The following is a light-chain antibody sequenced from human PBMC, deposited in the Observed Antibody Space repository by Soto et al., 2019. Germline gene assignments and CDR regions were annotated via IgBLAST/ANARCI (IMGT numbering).Light chain of an antibody. CDR2: LAS. Sequence: DIVMTQSPVSLPVTPGESASISCRSSQTLLYRNGNNYLNWYLQKPGQSPQLLIFLASTRAPGVTDRISGSGSGTDFTLRISRVEAEDVGVYYCMQALQSPATFGGGTKVEIK. J-gene: IGKJ4*01. CDR3: MQALQSPAT. CDR1: QTLLYRNGNNY. V-gene: IGKV2-28*01.